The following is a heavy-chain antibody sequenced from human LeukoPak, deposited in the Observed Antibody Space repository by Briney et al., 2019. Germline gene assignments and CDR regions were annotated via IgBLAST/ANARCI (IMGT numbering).Heavy chain of an antibody. CDR3: ANEYCSGGSCGYYGMDV. D-gene: IGHD2-15*01. J-gene: IGHJ6*02. CDR2: ISYDGSSK. V-gene: IGHV3-30*18. Sequence: PGRSLRLSCAASGFTFSSYGMHWVRQAPGKGLEWVAVISYDGSSKYYADSVKGRFTISRDNSKNTLYLQMNSLRAEDTAVYYCANEYCSGGSCGYYGMDVWGQGTTVTVSS. CDR1: GFTFSSYG.